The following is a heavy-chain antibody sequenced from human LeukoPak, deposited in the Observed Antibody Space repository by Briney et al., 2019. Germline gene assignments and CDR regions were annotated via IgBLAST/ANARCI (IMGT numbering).Heavy chain of an antibody. CDR1: GGSLSSGDYY. CDR2: IYYSGST. Sequence: SQTLSLTCTVSGGSLSSGDYYWSWIRQPPGTGLEWIGYIYYSGSTYYNPSLKSRVTISVDTSKNQFSLKLSSVTAADTAVYYCAREEGSGSYYYYGMDVWGKGTTVTVSS. V-gene: IGHV4-30-4*01. J-gene: IGHJ6*04. D-gene: IGHD3-10*01. CDR3: AREEGSGSYYYYGMDV.